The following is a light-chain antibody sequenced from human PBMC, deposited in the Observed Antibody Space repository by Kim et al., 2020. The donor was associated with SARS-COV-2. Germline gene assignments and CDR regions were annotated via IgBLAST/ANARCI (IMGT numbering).Light chain of an antibody. CDR3: NSRDSSGNHVV. CDR1: SLRSYY. J-gene: IGLJ2*01. Sequence: AWGQKVRITGQGDSLRSYYASWYQQKPGQAPVLVIYGKNNRPSGIPDRFSGSSSGNTASLTITGAQAEDEADYYCNSRDSSGNHVVFGGGTKLTVL. CDR2: GKN. V-gene: IGLV3-19*01.